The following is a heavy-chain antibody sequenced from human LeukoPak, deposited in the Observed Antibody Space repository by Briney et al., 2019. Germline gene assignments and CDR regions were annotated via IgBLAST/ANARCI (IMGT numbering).Heavy chain of an antibody. CDR3: ASLGSQK. J-gene: IGHJ4*02. CDR2: IYDSGST. CDR1: GASISGSGYY. D-gene: IGHD3-10*01. V-gene: IGHV4-39*01. Sequence: SETLSLTCTVSGASISGSGYYWGWIRQPPGKGLEWIGNIYDSGSTYYNASLQSRVTISIDTSKNQFSLRLSSVTAADTAVYYCASLGSQKWGQGTLVTVSS.